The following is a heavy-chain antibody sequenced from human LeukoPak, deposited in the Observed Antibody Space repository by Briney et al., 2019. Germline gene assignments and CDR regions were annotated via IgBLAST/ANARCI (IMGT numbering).Heavy chain of an antibody. CDR1: GGSLSGYY. J-gene: IGHJ4*02. Sequence: SETLSLTCAVSGGSLSGYYWTWIRQPPGKGLEWIGEINHSGSTNYNPSLKSRVTISVDTSKNQFSLKLSSVTAADTAVYYCARGTPEGLLWPYYFDYWGQGTLVTVSS. CDR3: ARGTPEGLLWPYYFDY. D-gene: IGHD2-2*01. CDR2: INHSGST. V-gene: IGHV4-34*01.